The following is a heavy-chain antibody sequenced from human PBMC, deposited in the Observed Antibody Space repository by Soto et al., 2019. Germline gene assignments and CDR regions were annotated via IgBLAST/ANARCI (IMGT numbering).Heavy chain of an antibody. CDR3: ARDPSPITIFGGDYFDY. CDR1: GFTFSSYS. Sequence: GGSLRLSCAASGFTFSSYSMNWVRQAPGKGLEWVSSISSSSSYIYYADSVKGRFTISRDNAKNSLYLQMNSLRAEDTAVYYCARDPSPITIFGGDYFDYWGQGTLVTVSS. CDR2: ISSSSSYI. J-gene: IGHJ4*02. V-gene: IGHV3-21*01. D-gene: IGHD3-3*01.